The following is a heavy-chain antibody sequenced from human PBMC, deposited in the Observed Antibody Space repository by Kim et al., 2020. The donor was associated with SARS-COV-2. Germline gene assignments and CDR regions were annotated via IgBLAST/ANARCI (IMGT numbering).Heavy chain of an antibody. CDR2: FAPEHGKT. CDR1: ENTLIHLS. D-gene: IGHD3-16*01. CDR3: AAQTLGVWFDP. V-gene: IGHV1-24*01. J-gene: IGHJ5*02. Sequence: ASVKVSCKVPENTLIHLSMHWVRHTPGKGLEWMGGFAPEHGKTISAQTFQGRVTMTEDTSTDTAYMELSSLRSEDTAVYFCAAQTLGVWFDPWGQGTLVTVSS.